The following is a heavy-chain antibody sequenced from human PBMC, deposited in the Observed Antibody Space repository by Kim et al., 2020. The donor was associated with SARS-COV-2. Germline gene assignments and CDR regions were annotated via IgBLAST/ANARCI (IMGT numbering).Heavy chain of an antibody. J-gene: IGHJ6*03. Sequence: SETLSLTCTVSGGSLSSYYWSWIRQPPGKGLEWIGYVYHSGITNYNPSLKSRVTISLGRSRNQFSLKLSSVTAADTAVYYCAREVSPMVNDYYYYMDVWG. D-gene: IGHD3-10*01. CDR1: GGSLSSYY. CDR2: VYHSGIT. V-gene: IGHV4-59*01. CDR3: AREVSPMVNDYYYYMDV.